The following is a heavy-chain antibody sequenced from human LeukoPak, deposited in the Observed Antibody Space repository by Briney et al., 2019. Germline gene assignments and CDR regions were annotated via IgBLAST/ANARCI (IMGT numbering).Heavy chain of an antibody. V-gene: IGHV3-21*04. CDR3: AKDRDWGITMIVVVISNSNGFDY. CDR1: GFTFSSYS. D-gene: IGHD3-22*01. CDR2: ISSSSSYI. Sequence: PGGSLRLSCAASGFTFSSYSMNWVRQAPGKGLEWVSSISSSSSYIYYADSVKGRFTISRDNSKNTLYLQMNSLRAEDTAVYYCAKDRDWGITMIVVVISNSNGFDYWGQGTLVTVSS. J-gene: IGHJ4*02.